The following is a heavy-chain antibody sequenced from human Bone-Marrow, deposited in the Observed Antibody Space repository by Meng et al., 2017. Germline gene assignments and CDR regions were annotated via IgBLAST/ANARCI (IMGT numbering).Heavy chain of an antibody. J-gene: IGHJ3*01. CDR1: RFLLSTSAVG. V-gene: IGHV2-5*02. D-gene: IGHD5-12*01. Sequence: SGPTLVKPTQTFTLPCTFSRFLLSTSAVGVAGIRQPPGKALEWLSFIYWDDEKRYSPSLQSRLTITKDTSKNQVVLTMTKMEPVDTATYYCAHRDGYSFENDAFDFWGQGTMVTVSS. CDR3: AHRDGYSFENDAFDF. CDR2: IYWDDEK.